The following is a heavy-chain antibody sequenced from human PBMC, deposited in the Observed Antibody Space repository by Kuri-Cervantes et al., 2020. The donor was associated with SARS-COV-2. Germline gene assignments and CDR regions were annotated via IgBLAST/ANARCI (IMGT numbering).Heavy chain of an antibody. V-gene: IGHV3-30-3*01. J-gene: IGHJ2*01. CDR2: ITDDGTNK. Sequence: GGSLRLSCAASGFTFSSYAMHWVRQAPGKGLEWVAVITDDGTNKYYADSVKGRFTISRDNSKNTLYLQMNSLRTEGTAAYNCARGFELLQHFDLWGRGTLVTVSS. D-gene: IGHD1-7*01. CDR3: ARGFELLQHFDL. CDR1: GFTFSSYA.